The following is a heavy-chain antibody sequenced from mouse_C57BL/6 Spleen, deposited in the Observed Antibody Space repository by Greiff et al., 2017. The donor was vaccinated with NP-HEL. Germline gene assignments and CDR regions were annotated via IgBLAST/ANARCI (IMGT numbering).Heavy chain of an antibody. D-gene: IGHD1-1*01. J-gene: IGHJ4*01. V-gene: IGHV1-64*01. Sequence: QVQLQQPGAELVKPGASVKLSCKASGYTFTSYWMHWVKQRPGQGLEWIGMIHPNSGSTNYNEKFKSKATLTVDKSSSTAYMQLSSLTSEDSAVYYCARSERSYQYYYAMDYWGQGTSVTVSS. CDR3: ARSERSYQYYYAMDY. CDR2: IHPNSGST. CDR1: GYTFTSYW.